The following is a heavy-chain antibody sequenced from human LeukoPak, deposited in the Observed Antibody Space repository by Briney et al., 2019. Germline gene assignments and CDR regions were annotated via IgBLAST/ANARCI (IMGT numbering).Heavy chain of an antibody. Sequence: SETLSLTCTVSGGSISSYYWSWIRQPAGKGLEWIGRIHTSGSTNYNPSLKSRVTMSVDTSKNQFSLKLSSVTAADTAVYYCARDPVAPRRGAFDIWGQGTMVTVSS. CDR2: IHTSGST. CDR3: ARDPVAPRRGAFDI. CDR1: GGSISSYY. D-gene: IGHD5-12*01. J-gene: IGHJ3*02. V-gene: IGHV4-4*07.